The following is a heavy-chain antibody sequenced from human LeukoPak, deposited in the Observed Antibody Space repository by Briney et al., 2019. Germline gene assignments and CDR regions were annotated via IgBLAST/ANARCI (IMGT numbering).Heavy chain of an antibody. Sequence: SETLSLTCTVSGGSISSYYWGWIRQPPGKGLEWIGYIYYSGSTNYNPSLKSRVTISVDTSKNQFSLKLSSVTAADTAVYYCARAPYDFWSGYFPAWGQGTLVTVSS. CDR3: ARAPYDFWSGYFPA. J-gene: IGHJ5*02. CDR1: GGSISSYY. CDR2: IYYSGST. D-gene: IGHD3-3*01. V-gene: IGHV4-59*01.